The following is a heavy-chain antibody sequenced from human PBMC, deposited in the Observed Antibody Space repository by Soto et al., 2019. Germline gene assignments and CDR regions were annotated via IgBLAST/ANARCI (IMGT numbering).Heavy chain of an antibody. J-gene: IGHJ6*03. D-gene: IGHD3-3*01. V-gene: IGHV4-59*01. CDR3: ARNQAGTVFGLPTHFYYMDV. CDR1: GDSICGYF. Sequence: SETLFLTCTFSGDSICGYFWSWIRKAPGKVLEWIGYTYYTGRTDYNPSLKSRVTMSVDTSKNKFSLELTSVTAADTAVYYCARNQAGTVFGLPTHFYYMDVWGKGTTVT. CDR2: TYYTGRT.